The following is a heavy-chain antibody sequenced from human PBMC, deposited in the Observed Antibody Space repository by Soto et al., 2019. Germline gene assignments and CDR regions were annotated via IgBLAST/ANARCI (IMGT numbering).Heavy chain of an antibody. V-gene: IGHV1-69*02. D-gene: IGHD1-1*01. CDR2: IIPLLGMS. J-gene: IGHJ5*02. CDR3: ARAPTVTTQWFDP. CDR1: GGPFNHYT. Sequence: QVQLVQSGTEVTKPRSSVNVSCQASGGPFNHYTIHWVRQAPGQGLEWMGRIIPLLGMSNYAQRFQGRVTFTADKSTTTVYMEVRGLRSDDAAVYFCARAPTVTTQWFDPGGQGTLVTVSS.